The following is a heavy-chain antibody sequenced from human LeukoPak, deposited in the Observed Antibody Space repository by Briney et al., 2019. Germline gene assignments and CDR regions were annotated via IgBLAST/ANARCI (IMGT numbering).Heavy chain of an antibody. J-gene: IGHJ4*02. CDR3: ARDAGRRGSHFDY. Sequence: PGGSLRLSCAASGFTLSSYWMSWVRQAPGKGLEWVANIKQDGSEKYYVDSVKGRFTISRDNAKNSLYLQMNSLRAEDTAVYYCARDAGRRGSHFDYWGQGTLVTVSS. D-gene: IGHD3-10*01. CDR1: GFTLSSYW. V-gene: IGHV3-7*01. CDR2: IKQDGSEK.